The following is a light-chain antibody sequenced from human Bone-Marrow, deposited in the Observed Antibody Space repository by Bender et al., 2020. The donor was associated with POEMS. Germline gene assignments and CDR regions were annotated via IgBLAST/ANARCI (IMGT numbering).Light chain of an antibody. CDR2: GYN. V-gene: IGLV1-40*01. CDR1: SSNTGSGYD. Sequence: QSVLTQPPSVSGAPGQRVTISCTGSSSNTGSGYDINWYQHLPGTAPKLLIYGYNNRPSGVPDRFSGSKSGTSASLAITGLQAEDEGDYYCCSYASTWVFGGGTKLTVL. CDR3: CSYASTWV. J-gene: IGLJ3*02.